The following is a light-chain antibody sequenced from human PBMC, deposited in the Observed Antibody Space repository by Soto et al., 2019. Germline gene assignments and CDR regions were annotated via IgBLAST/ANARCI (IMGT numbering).Light chain of an antibody. CDR1: SSDIVAGYD. CDR3: QSYDSSLTTYV. CDR2: SNA. Sequence: QSVLTQPPSVSEAPGQRVTISCTGTSSDIVAGYDVHWYQQLPGAAPKLLIYSNAIRPSGVPDRFSASKSGTSASLAITGLRAEDEADYYCQSYDSSLTTYVFGTGTKVTVL. V-gene: IGLV1-40*01. J-gene: IGLJ1*01.